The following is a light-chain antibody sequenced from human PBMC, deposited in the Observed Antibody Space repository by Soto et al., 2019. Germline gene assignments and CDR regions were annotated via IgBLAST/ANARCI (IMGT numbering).Light chain of an antibody. V-gene: IGKV3-11*01. Sequence: EIVLTQSPATLSLSPGDRATLSCRAGQSVTNYLAWYQQRPGQAPRLLIYDASNRATGIPDRFSGSGSGTGFTLTISSLEPEDFAVYYCQQRSSWPVLTFGGGTRVEIK. CDR1: QSVTNY. CDR2: DAS. CDR3: QQRSSWPVLT. J-gene: IGKJ4*01.